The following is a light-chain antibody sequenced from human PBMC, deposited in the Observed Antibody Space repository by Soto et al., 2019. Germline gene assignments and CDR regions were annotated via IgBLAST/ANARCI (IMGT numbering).Light chain of an antibody. CDR1: QSISSY. CDR3: QQTYSTPKT. J-gene: IGKJ1*01. CDR2: AAS. V-gene: IGKV1-39*01. Sequence: DIQMTQSPSSLSASVGDRVTITCRASQSISSYLNWYQQKPGKAPKLLIYAASSLQSGVPSRFSGSGSGTDFALTISSLQPEDFATYYCQQTYSTPKTFGHGTKVAIK.